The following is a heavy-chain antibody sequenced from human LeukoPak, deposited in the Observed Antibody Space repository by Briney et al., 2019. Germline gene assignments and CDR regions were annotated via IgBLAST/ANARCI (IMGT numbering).Heavy chain of an antibody. V-gene: IGHV1-18*01. Sequence: ASVNVSCKASGHTLNTYGITWVRQAPGQGLEWMGWSTAYSGNTYYGQKFQGRVTMTTDTSTNTAYMEVKSLTSDDTAVYYCARLYSSGWIDYFDYWGQGTLVAVSS. CDR1: GHTLNTYG. J-gene: IGHJ4*02. CDR2: STAYSGNT. D-gene: IGHD6-19*01. CDR3: ARLYSSGWIDYFDY.